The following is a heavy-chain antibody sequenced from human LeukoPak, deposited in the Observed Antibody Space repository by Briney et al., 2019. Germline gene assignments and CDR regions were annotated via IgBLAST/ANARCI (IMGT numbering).Heavy chain of an antibody. D-gene: IGHD5-18*01. Sequence: GGSLRLSCAASGFTFSSYAMHWVRRAPGKGLEWLAVIWNDGSNKFYADSVRGRSTISRDNSKKTVYLQMNSLRVEDTAMYYCARDSQLGGHFDYWGQGTLVTVSS. CDR2: IWNDGSNK. V-gene: IGHV3-33*01. J-gene: IGHJ4*02. CDR1: GFTFSSYA. CDR3: ARDSQLGGHFDY.